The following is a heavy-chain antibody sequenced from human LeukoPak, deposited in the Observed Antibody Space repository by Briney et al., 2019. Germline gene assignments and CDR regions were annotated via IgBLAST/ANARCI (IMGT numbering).Heavy chain of an antibody. CDR1: GFTFSSYS. J-gene: IGHJ4*02. D-gene: IGHD3-10*01. Sequence: PGGSLRLSCAASGFTFSSYSMNWVRQAPGKGLEWVSYISSSSSTIYYADSVKGRFTISRDNAKNSLYLQMNSLRAEDTAVYYCARDKGPRYYGSGSSGDYWGQGTLVTVSS. CDR3: ARDKGPRYYGSGSSGDY. CDR2: ISSSSSTI. V-gene: IGHV3-48*01.